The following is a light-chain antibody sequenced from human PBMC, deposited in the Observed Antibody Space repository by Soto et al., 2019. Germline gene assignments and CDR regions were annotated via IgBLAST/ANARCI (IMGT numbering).Light chain of an antibody. CDR2: SVS. CDR1: SSDVGAYDY. J-gene: IGLJ3*02. Sequence: QSALTQPRSVSGSPGHSVTISCTGTSSDVGAYDYVSWYQQHPGKAPKVMIYSVSKRPSGVPDRFSVSKSGNTASLTISGLQPEDEADYYCCSYEGRWVFGGGTKLTVL. V-gene: IGLV2-11*01. CDR3: CSYEGRWV.